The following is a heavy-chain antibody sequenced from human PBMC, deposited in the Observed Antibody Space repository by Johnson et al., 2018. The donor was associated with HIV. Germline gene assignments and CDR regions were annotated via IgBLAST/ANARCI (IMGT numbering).Heavy chain of an antibody. D-gene: IGHD5-18*01. CDR3: ATPPLVVTPMGDAFDI. J-gene: IGHJ3*02. CDR2: ISSSGSTI. CDR1: GFTFSDYY. V-gene: IGHV3-11*04. Sequence: QVQLVESGGGLVKPGGSLRLSCAASGFTFSDYYMSWIRQAPGKGLEWVSYISSSGSTIYSADSVKGRFRISRDNAKNSLYLQMNSLRAEDTAVYYGATPPLVVTPMGDAFDIWGQGTMVTVSS.